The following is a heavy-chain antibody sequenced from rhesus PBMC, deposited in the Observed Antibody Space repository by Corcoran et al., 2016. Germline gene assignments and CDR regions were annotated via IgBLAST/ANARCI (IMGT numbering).Heavy chain of an antibody. CDR2: IEGVGSST. CDR1: GGSISSSY. V-gene: IGHV4-169*01. D-gene: IGHD2-21*01. Sequence: QLQLQESGPGLVKPSETLSVTCAVSGGSISSSYWSWIRQAPGKGLEWIGYIEGVGSSTNATPSLKSRVTLSVDPSKNQLSLKLSSVTTADTAVYYCARGRGNTVLVGDYWGQGVLVTVSS. J-gene: IGHJ4*01. CDR3: ARGRGNTVLVGDY.